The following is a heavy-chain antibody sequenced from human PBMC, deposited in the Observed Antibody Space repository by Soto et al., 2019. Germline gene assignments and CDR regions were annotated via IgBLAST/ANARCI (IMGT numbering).Heavy chain of an antibody. V-gene: IGHV1-69*13. Sequence: SVKVSCKASGGTFSSYAISWVRQAPGQGLEWMGGIIPIFGTANYAQKFQGRVTITADESTSTAYMELSSLRSEDTAVYYCARIRFDNSGYPSYYYGMDGWGQGTTVTVSS. CDR2: IIPIFGTA. CDR1: GGTFSSYA. J-gene: IGHJ6*02. D-gene: IGHD5-12*01. CDR3: ARIRFDNSGYPSYYYGMDG.